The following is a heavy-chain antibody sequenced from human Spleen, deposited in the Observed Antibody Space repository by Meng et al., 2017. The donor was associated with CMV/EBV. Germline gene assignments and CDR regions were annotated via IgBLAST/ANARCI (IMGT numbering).Heavy chain of an antibody. Sequence: GSLRLSCSVSGDSIKRGSSYWGWIRQPPGKGLEWIGSIYYNGDTHYNPSLKGRVTISVDASKNQFSLKLSSVTAADTAVFYCARVLERGWDHDAFDIWGQGTLVTVSS. V-gene: IGHV4-39*07. CDR1: GDSIKRGSSY. D-gene: IGHD6-19*01. J-gene: IGHJ3*02. CDR2: IYYNGDT. CDR3: ARVLERGWDHDAFDI.